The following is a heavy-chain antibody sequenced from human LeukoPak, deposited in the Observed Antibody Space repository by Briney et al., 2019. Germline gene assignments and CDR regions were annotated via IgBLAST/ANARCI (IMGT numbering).Heavy chain of an antibody. CDR2: IYSSGSA. CDR3: ARTRGGDYAHFDY. CDR1: GDSISIYY. J-gene: IGHJ4*02. V-gene: IGHV4-4*07. Sequence: SETLSLTCTVSGDSISIYYWSWVRQPAGKGLEWSGRIYSSGSANYNPSLKNRVNMSVDTSKNQFSLNLTSVTAADTAVYYCARTRGGDYAHFDYWGQGTLVTASS. D-gene: IGHD4-17*01.